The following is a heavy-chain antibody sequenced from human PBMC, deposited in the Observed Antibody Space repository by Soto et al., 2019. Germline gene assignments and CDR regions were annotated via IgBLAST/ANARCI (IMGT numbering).Heavy chain of an antibody. CDR3: AREGDVPYYYSGMDV. V-gene: IGHV1-18*01. J-gene: IGHJ6*02. CDR2: ISGYDGRT. Sequence: QVHLVQSGAEVKKPGASVKVSCKTSGYTFTRYGISWVRQAPGQGLEWMGWISGYDGRTNFAQKVQHRGTMTTDTSTSTVYMELRSLSSDDTAVYYCAREGDVPYYYSGMDVWGQGTTVTVSS. CDR1: GYTFTRYG. D-gene: IGHD2-21*02.